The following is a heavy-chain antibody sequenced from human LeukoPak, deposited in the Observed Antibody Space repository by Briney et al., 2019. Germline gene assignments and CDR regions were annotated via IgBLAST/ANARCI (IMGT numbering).Heavy chain of an antibody. CDR2: INPNSGGT. CDR1: GYTFTGYY. V-gene: IGHV1-2*02. J-gene: IGHJ3*02. CDR3: ARDGRDYDILTGYRGPSPFDI. Sequence: ASVKVSCKASGYTFTGYYMHWVRQAPGQGLEWMGWINPNSGGTNYARKFQGRVTMTRETSISTAYMELSRLRSYDTAVYYCARDGRDYDILTGYRGPSPFDIWGQGTMVTVSS. D-gene: IGHD3-9*01.